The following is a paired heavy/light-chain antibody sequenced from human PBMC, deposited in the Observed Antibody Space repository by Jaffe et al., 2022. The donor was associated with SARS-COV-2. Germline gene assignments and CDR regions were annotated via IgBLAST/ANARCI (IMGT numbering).Light chain of an antibody. J-gene: IGKJ4*01. CDR3: HQYYSSPLT. V-gene: IGKV4-1*01. CDR1: QSILYSSNNKNY. Sequence: DVVMTQSPDSLAVSLGERATINCKSSQSILYSSNNKNYLAWYQQKPRQPPKLLIYWASTRESGVPDRFTGSGSGTDFTLTISSLQPEDVAVYYCHQYYSSPLTFGGGTRVEIK. CDR2: WAS.
Heavy chain of an antibody. CDR1: GDSISSGNYY. CDR3: TRQGDFWSGYYQGK. Sequence: LQLQESGPGLVKPSETLSLTCSVSGDSISSGNYYWGWIRQPPGKGLEWLGSFSFTESTNYNPSLKSRVTISADTSNNLFSLKLGSVTAADTAIYYCTRQGDFWSGYYQGKWGQGTLVTVSS. J-gene: IGHJ4*02. D-gene: IGHD3-3*01. CDR2: FSFTEST. V-gene: IGHV4-39*01.